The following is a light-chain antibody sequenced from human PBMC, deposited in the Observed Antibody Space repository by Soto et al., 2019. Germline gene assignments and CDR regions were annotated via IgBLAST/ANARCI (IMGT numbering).Light chain of an antibody. CDR1: NIGSKS. CDR3: QVWDSSSDHVV. Sequence: SYELTQPPSVSVAPGKTARITCGGNNIGSKSVHWYQQKPGQAPVLVIYYDSDRPSGIPERFSGSNSGNTATLTISRVEAGDEADYYCQVWDSSSDHVVFEGGTKRTVL. J-gene: IGLJ2*01. CDR2: YDS. V-gene: IGLV3-21*04.